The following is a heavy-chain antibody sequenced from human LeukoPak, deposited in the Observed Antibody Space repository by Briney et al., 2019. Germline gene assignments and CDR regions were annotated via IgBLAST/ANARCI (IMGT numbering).Heavy chain of an antibody. CDR2: ISWDGGST. D-gene: IGHD5-12*01. CDR1: GFTFDDYA. V-gene: IGHV3-43D*03. Sequence: GGSLRLSCAASGFTFDDYAMHWVRQAPGKGLEWVSLISWDGGSTYYADSVKGRFTISRDNSKNSLYLQMNSLRAEDTALYYCAKGGIVATSIDYWGQGTLVTVSP. J-gene: IGHJ4*02. CDR3: AKGGIVATSIDY.